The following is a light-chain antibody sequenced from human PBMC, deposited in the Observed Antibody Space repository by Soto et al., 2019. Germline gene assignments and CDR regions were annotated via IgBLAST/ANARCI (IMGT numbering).Light chain of an antibody. CDR1: QSGFYSSNDKNY. Sequence: DIVMTQSPDSLAVSLGERATINCKSSQSGFYSSNDKNYLAWYQQKPGQPPKLLIYWASTRESGVPDRFSGSGSGTDFTLTISSLQAEDVAVYYCQEYYSTPLTFGPGTKVYIK. V-gene: IGKV4-1*01. CDR3: QEYYSTPLT. J-gene: IGKJ3*01. CDR2: WAS.